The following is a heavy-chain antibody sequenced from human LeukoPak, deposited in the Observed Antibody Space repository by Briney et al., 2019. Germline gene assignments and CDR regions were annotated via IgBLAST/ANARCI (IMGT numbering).Heavy chain of an antibody. CDR1: GGSISSYY. CDR2: IYTSGST. J-gene: IGHJ6*03. Sequence: SETLSLTCTVSGGSISSYYWSWIRQPAGKGLEWIGRIYTSGSTNYNPSLKSRVTMSVDTSKNQFSLKLSSVTAADTAVYYCARVGTLQEYYYYMDVWGKGTTAPSP. CDR3: ARVGTLQEYYYYMDV. D-gene: IGHD3-10*01. V-gene: IGHV4-4*07.